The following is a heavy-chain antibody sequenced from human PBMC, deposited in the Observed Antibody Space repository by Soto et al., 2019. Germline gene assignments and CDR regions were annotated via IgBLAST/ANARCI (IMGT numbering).Heavy chain of an antibody. D-gene: IGHD3-22*01. CDR1: GGSFSGYY. J-gene: IGHJ4*02. CDR2: INHSGST. CDR3: ARGSASYSYDSSGYPSDHLFDY. V-gene: IGHV4-34*01. Sequence: SETLSLTCAVYGGSFSGYYWSWIRQPPGKGLEWIGEINHSGSTNYNPSLKSRVTISVDTPKNQFSLRLSCVTAADTAVYYCARGSASYSYDSSGYPSDHLFDYWGQGTLVTVSS.